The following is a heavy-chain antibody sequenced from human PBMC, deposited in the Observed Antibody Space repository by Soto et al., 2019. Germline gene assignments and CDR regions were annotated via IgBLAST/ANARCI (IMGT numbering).Heavy chain of an antibody. D-gene: IGHD2-2*01. CDR1: GYTFTSYG. Sequence: QVQLVQSGAEVKKPGASVKVSCKASGYTFTSYGISWVRQAPGQGLEWMGWISAYNGNTNYAQKLQGRVTITTDTPTSTAYMELRSLKADDTAVYYCARSDCSSTSCYYYYYYMDVWGKGTTVTVSS. CDR2: ISAYNGNT. CDR3: ARSDCSSTSCYYYYYYMDV. J-gene: IGHJ6*03. V-gene: IGHV1-18*01.